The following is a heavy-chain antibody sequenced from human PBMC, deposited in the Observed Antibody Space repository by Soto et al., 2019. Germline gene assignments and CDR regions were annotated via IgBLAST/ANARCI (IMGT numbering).Heavy chain of an antibody. V-gene: IGHV4-30-4*01. D-gene: IGHD2-15*01. CDR1: GGSISSGDYY. J-gene: IGHJ5*02. Sequence: QVQLQESGPGLVEPSQTLSLTCSVSGGSISSGDYYWSWIRQPPGKGLEWIGYMFYVGATYYNPCLKSRVTISLNTSKTQFSLKVGSVTAAEPAVYNCARVVRICSGPSCQGRNWFDPGGQGTLVTVTS. CDR3: ARVVRICSGPSCQGRNWFDP. CDR2: MFYVGAT.